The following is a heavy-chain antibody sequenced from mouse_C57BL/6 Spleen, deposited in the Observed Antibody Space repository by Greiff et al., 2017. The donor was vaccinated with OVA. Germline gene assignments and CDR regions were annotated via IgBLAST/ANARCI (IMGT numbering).Heavy chain of an antibody. Sequence: EVHLVESGPGMVKPSQSLSLTCTVTGYSITSGYDWHWIRHFPGNKLEWMGYISYSGSTNYNPSLKSRISITHDASKNHFFLKLNSVTTEDTATYDCARGGSNYVYFDYWGKGTTLTVSS. CDR3: ARGGSNYVYFDY. CDR1: GYSITSGYD. CDR2: ISYSGST. D-gene: IGHD2-5*01. J-gene: IGHJ2*01. V-gene: IGHV3-1*01.